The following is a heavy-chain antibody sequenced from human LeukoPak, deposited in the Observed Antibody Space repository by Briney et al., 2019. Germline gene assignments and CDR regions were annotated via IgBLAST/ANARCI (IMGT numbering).Heavy chain of an antibody. CDR2: TYYSGST. CDR3: ARHDYILTGQTFGFWYFDL. J-gene: IGHJ2*01. CDR1: GGSISSSSYY. V-gene: IGHV4-61*05. D-gene: IGHD3-9*01. Sequence: PSETLSLTCTVSGGSISSSSYYWTWIRQPPGKGLEWIGYTYYSGSTNYNPSLKSRVTISVDTSKNQFSLKLSSVTAADTAVYYCARHDYILTGQTFGFWYFDLWGRGTLVTVSS.